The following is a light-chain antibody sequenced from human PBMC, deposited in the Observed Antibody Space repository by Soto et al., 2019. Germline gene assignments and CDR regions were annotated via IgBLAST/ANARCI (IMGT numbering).Light chain of an antibody. CDR3: QPSYSSPWT. V-gene: IGKV1-39*01. CDR1: QSISAS. CDR2: RAS. J-gene: IGKJ1*01. Sequence: DIQMTQSPSSLSASVGDSVTISCRASQSISASLNWYQQKPGAAPRLLISRASSVMRGVPPRFSVRGSRRGFTLTISSLRPEDIGTYFCQPSYSSPWTFGPGTKVDIK.